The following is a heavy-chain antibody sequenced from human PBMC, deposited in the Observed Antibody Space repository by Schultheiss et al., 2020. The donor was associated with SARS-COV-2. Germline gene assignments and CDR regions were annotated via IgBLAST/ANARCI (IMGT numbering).Heavy chain of an antibody. CDR2: ISYDGSNK. CDR3: ANSRTGATLDY. CDR1: GFTFSSYG. J-gene: IGHJ4*02. D-gene: IGHD1-26*01. Sequence: GSLRLSCAASGFTFSSYGMHWVRQAPGKGLEWVAVISYDGSNKYYADSVKGRFTISRDNSKNTLYLQMNSLRAEDTAVYYCANSRTGATLDYWGQGTLVTVSS. V-gene: IGHV3-30*18.